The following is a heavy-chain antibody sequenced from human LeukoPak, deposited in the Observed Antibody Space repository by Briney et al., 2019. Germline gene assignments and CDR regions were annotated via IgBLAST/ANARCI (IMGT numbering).Heavy chain of an antibody. CDR2: IIPIFGTA. D-gene: IGHD1-1*01. CDR1: RGTFSNYA. CDR3: ARSPLDHSPYYFDY. J-gene: IGHJ4*02. V-gene: IGHV1-69*13. Sequence: GASVKVSCKASRGTFSNYAISWVRQAPGQGLEWMGGIIPIFGTANYAQKFQGRVTITADESTSTAYMELSSLRSEDTAVYYCARSPLDHSPYYFDYWGQGTLVTVSS.